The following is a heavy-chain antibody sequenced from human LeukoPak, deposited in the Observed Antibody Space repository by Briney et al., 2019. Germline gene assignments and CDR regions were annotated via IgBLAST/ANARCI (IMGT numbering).Heavy chain of an antibody. CDR3: ASPGMASSIYCYFDL. Sequence: SETLSLTCTVSGGPISSSSYYWGWTRQPPGKGLEWIGNMWVNGTTYYNPSLKSRVTISVDTSKNEFSQELRSVTAADTAFYYCASPGMASSIYCYFDLWGRGTLVAVSS. V-gene: IGHV4-39*01. J-gene: IGHJ2*01. CDR1: GGPISSSSYY. D-gene: IGHD5-24*01. CDR2: MWVNGTT.